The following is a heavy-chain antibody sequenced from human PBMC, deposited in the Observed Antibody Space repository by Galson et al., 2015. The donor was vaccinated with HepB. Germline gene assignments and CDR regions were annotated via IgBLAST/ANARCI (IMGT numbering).Heavy chain of an antibody. CDR1: GYTFTNYY. D-gene: IGHD5-18*01. CDR2: FNPSDGST. J-gene: IGHJ3*02. V-gene: IGHV1-46*01. Sequence: SVKVSCKASGYTFTNYYVHWVRQAPGQGLEWMAIFNPSDGSTSSAQKFQGRITMTRDTSTSTVYMELSSLRSEDTAVYYCASRRGYSYGYKHNAFDIWGQGTVVTVSS. CDR3: ASRRGYSYGYKHNAFDI.